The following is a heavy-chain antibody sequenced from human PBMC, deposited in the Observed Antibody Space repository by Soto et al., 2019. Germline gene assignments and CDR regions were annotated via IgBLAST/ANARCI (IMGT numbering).Heavy chain of an antibody. CDR3: ARESGGNWFDP. CDR1: GYTFTSYA. CDR2: INAGNGNT. Sequence: QVQLVQSGAEVKKPGASVKVSCKASGYTFTSYAMHWVRQAPGQRLERMGWINAGNGNTKYSQKFQGRVTITRDTSASTAYMELSSLRSEDTAVYYCARESGGNWFDPWGQGTLVTVSS. J-gene: IGHJ5*02. V-gene: IGHV1-3*01.